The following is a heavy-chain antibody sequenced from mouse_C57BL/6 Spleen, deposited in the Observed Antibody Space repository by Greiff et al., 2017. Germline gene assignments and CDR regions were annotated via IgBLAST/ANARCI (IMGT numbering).Heavy chain of an antibody. V-gene: IGHV1-63*01. CDR3: ARSGDYHYFDD. Sequence: QVQLQQSGAELVRPGTSVKMSCKASGYTFTNYWIGWAKQRPGHGLEWIGDIYPGGGYTNYNEKFKGKATLTADKSSSTAYMQFSSLTSEDSAIYYGARSGDYHYFDDWGQGTTLTVSS. D-gene: IGHD2-4*01. J-gene: IGHJ2*01. CDR2: IYPGGGYT. CDR1: GYTFTNYW.